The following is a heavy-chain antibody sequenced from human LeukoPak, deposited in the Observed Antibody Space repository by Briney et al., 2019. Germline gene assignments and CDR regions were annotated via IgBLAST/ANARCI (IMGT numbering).Heavy chain of an antibody. D-gene: IGHD2-21*02. Sequence: GASVKVSCKASGYTFTSYGISWVRQAPGQGLEWMGWISAYNGNTNYAQKFQGRVTMTRDTSISTAYKELSRLRSDDTAVYYCARSPSCGGDCYPRDYYYYYMDVWGKGTTVTISS. V-gene: IGHV1-18*01. J-gene: IGHJ6*03. CDR3: ARSPSCGGDCYPRDYYYYYMDV. CDR1: GYTFTSYG. CDR2: ISAYNGNT.